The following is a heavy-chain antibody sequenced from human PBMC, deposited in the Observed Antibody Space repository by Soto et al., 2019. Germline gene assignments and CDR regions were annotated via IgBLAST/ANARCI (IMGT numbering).Heavy chain of an antibody. J-gene: IGHJ3*02. CDR3: AKERRGGTYYYLTASRRDAFDI. Sequence: QVQLQESGPGLVKPSQTLSLTCTVSGGSISSGGYYWNWIRQHPGKVLLWIGYIYYSGSTYYNPYVKSRVTSSVETSKNQFSLKLSSVAVEDAAVYYCAKERRGGTYYYLTASRRDAFDIWGQGTKVSVSA. CDR1: GGSISSGGYY. CDR2: IYYSGST. D-gene: IGHD1-26*01. V-gene: IGHV4-31*03.